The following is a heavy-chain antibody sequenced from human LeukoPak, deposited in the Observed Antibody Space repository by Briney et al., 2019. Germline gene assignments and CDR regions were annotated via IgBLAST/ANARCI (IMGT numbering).Heavy chain of an antibody. CDR2: ISGSGGST. D-gene: IGHD3-10*01. V-gene: IGHV3-23*01. Sequence: AGGSLRLSCAASGFTFSSYAMSWVRQAPGKGLEWVSAISGSGGSTYYADSVKGRFTISRDNSKNTLYLQMNSLRAEDTAVYYCAKDLRGSGSYYTLFDYWGPGTLVTVSP. CDR1: GFTFSSYA. J-gene: IGHJ4*02. CDR3: AKDLRGSGSYYTLFDY.